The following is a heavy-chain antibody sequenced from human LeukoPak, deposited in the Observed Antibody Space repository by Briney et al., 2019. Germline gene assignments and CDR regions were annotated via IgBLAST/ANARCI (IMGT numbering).Heavy chain of an antibody. V-gene: IGHV4-59*08. CDR3: AGGGQWLAFDL. D-gene: IGHD6-19*01. J-gene: IGHJ4*02. CDR2: IYNSGKT. CDR1: GASISFYY. Sequence: SETLSLTCTVSGASISFYYWSWIRQPPGKGLEWIGSIYNSGKTTYSDSLKSRVTMSEDTSRNQVSLTLTFVTAADTAIYYCAGGGQWLAFDLWGQGSLVTVSS.